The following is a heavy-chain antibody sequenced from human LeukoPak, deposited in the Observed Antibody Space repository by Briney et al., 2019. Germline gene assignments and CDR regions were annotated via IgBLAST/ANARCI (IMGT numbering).Heavy chain of an antibody. D-gene: IGHD3-22*01. CDR1: GGSISSHY. CDR2: IYYSGST. V-gene: IGHV4-59*11. CDR3: ARVDHYYDSSGYYYGAFDI. J-gene: IGHJ3*02. Sequence: SETLSLTCTVFGGSISSHYWSWIRQPPGKGLEWIGYIYYSGSTNYNPSLKSRVTISVDTSKNQFSLKLSSVTAADTAVYYCARVDHYYDSSGYYYGAFDIWGQGTMVTVSS.